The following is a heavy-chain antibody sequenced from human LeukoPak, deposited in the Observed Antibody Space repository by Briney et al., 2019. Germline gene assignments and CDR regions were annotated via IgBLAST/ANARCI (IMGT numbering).Heavy chain of an antibody. Sequence: GGYLRLSCVASGITFSRHGMDWVRQAPGKGLEWVAVIADDGGVKQYADSVKGRFTVSRGNSKSTLYLQMNGLSVEDTAIYYCAREATWGEWYFDHWGQGTPVTVSS. CDR1: GITFSRHG. D-gene: IGHD3-3*01. J-gene: IGHJ4*02. CDR2: IADDGGVK. V-gene: IGHV3-30*03. CDR3: AREATWGEWYFDH.